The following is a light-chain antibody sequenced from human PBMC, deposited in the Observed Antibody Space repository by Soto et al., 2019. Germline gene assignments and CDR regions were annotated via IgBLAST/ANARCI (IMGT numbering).Light chain of an antibody. CDR2: DAS. V-gene: IGKV3-11*01. CDR3: QQRNDWPLT. J-gene: IGKJ4*01. CDR1: QSVGRS. Sequence: VLTQSPATLSLLPGEIATLCCRVSQSVGRSLAWYQQKPGQAPRVIINDASNRVTGIPARFSGGWSGTDCTLTISSLEPEDFAVYYCQQRNDWPLTFGGGTKVDI.